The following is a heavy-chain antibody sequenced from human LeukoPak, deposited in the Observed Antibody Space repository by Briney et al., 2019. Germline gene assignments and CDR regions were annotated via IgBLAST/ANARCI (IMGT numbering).Heavy chain of an antibody. CDR2: IYYSGGT. D-gene: IGHD6-13*01. J-gene: IGHJ4*02. V-gene: IGHV4-39*01. CDR1: GGSISSSSYY. CDR3: ARHRPDSSPIDY. Sequence: SETLSLTCTVSGGSISSSSYYWGWIRQPPGKGLEWIGSIYYSGGTYYNPSLKSRVTISVDTSKNQFSLKLSSVTAADTAVYYCARHRPDSSPIDYWGQGTLVTVSS.